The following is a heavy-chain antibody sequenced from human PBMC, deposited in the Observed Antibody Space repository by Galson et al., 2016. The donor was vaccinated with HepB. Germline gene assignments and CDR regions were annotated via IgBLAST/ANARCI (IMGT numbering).Heavy chain of an antibody. D-gene: IGHD2-21*02. Sequence: SLRLSCAASGFTFRGYAMSWVRQAPGKGLQWVSDISRTGYTTHYADSVRGRFTISRDNSRNTLYLQMNRLTVENTAVSYCARALYPGQYSGDDCLEAHYRGRGTLGTVPS. V-gene: IGHV3-23*01. CDR1: GFTFRGYA. CDR3: ARALYPGQYSGDDCLEAHY. CDR2: ISRTGYTT. J-gene: IGHJ4*02.